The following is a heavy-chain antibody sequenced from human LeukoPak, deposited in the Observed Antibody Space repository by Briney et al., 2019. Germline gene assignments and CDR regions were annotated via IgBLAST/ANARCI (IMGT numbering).Heavy chain of an antibody. J-gene: IGHJ4*02. CDR1: GFTFSSYA. V-gene: IGHV3-23*01. D-gene: IGHD1-20*01. Sequence: GGSLRLSRAASGFTFSSYAMSWVRQAPGKGLEWVSGISGSGGSTFYADSVKGRFTISRDNSKNTLYLQMNSLRAEDTAVYYCAKAAYSNNWYFFDYWGQATLVTVSS. CDR3: AKAAYSNNWYFFDY. CDR2: ISGSGGST.